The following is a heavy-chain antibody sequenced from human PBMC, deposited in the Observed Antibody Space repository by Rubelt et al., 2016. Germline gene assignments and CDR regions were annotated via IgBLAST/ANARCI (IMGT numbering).Heavy chain of an antibody. CDR1: GFTFSSSW. CDR2: IKEDGSEN. J-gene: IGHJ4*02. V-gene: IGHV3-7*01. Sequence: EEQLVESGGDLVQPGGSLRLSCVTSGFTFSSSWMSWVRQAPGKGLEWVANIKEDGSENYYVDSVKGRFTISRDNANNSLYLQMDNLRAEDKAVDYCARGESAYCGGDCYPFDYWGQGTLVTVSS. D-gene: IGHD2-21*02. CDR3: ARGESAYCGGDCYPFDY.